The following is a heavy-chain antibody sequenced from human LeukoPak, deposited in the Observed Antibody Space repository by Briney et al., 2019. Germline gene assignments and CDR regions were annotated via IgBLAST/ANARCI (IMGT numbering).Heavy chain of an antibody. D-gene: IGHD6-13*01. J-gene: IGHJ6*02. V-gene: IGHV1-2*06. CDR1: GYTFTGYY. CDR3: ARDSAGDYGMDV. Sequence: GASVKVSCKASGYTFTGYYMHWVRQAPGQGLEWMGRINPNSGGANYAQKFQGRVTMTRDTSISTAYMELGRLRSDDTAVYYCARDSAGDYGMDVWGQGTTVTVSS. CDR2: INPNSGGA.